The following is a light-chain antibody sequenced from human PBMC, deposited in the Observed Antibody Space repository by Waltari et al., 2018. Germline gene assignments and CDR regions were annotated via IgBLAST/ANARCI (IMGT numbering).Light chain of an antibody. V-gene: IGLV1-40*01. CDR1: SSNIGAGSD. Sequence: QSGLTQPPSVSGAPGQRVTISCTGSSSNIGAGSDVHWYQLLPGTAPKRLIYGNTNRPSGVPDRCSGAKSGTSASLAITGIQTEDEADYYCQSYDSSLSNSVFGGGTKLTVL. CDR3: QSYDSSLSNSV. J-gene: IGLJ2*01. CDR2: GNT.